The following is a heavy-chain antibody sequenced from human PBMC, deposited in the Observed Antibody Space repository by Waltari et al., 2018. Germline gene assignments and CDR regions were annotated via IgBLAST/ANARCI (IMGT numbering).Heavy chain of an antibody. CDR2: SDTSGST. J-gene: IGHJ3*02. V-gene: IGHV4-4*07. CDR3: AGGYGSYYKGNAFDI. Sequence: QVQLQESGPGLVSPSETLSLTCTVSGGSISSSYWSWIRQPAGKGVGWSGGSDTSGSTNDNPTLKSRVTMSVYTSKNQFSRKLSSVTAADTAVDYCAGGYGSYYKGNAFDIWGQGTMVTVSS. D-gene: IGHD1-26*01. CDR1: GGSISSSY.